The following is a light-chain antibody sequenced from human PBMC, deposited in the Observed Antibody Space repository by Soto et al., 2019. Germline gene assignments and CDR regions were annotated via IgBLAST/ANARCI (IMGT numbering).Light chain of an antibody. CDR2: HAS. CDR3: QQYNSSPLT. CDR1: QSIGAS. J-gene: IGKJ4*01. Sequence: DIQMTQSPSTLYASVGDRVTITCRASQSIGASLAWFQQKPGKAPSLLIYHASSLASGVPSRFSGSGSGTEFTLTISALQPDDFATYYCQQYNSSPLTFGGGTKVEIK. V-gene: IGKV1-5*03.